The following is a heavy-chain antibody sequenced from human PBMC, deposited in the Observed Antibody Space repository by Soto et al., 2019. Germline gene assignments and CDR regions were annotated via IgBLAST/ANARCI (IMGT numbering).Heavy chain of an antibody. Sequence: EVQLVESGGGLVQPGGSLRLSCAASGFTFSSYSMNWVRQAPGKGLEWVSYISSSSSTIYYADSVKGRFTISRDNAKNSLYLQMNSLRDEGTAVYYCARDFVVVVPFDYYYYGMDVWGQGTTVTVSS. V-gene: IGHV3-48*02. CDR1: GFTFSSYS. CDR3: ARDFVVVVPFDYYYYGMDV. CDR2: ISSSSSTI. D-gene: IGHD3-22*01. J-gene: IGHJ6*02.